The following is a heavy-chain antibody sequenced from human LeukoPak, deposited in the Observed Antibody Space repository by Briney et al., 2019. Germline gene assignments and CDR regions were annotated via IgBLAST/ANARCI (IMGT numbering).Heavy chain of an antibody. D-gene: IGHD3-22*01. Sequence: GASVKVSCKVSGYTFTGHYMHWVRQAPGQGLEWMGWINPNSGGTNYAQKFQGRVTMTRDTSISTAYMELSRLRSDDTAVYYCARYYNDTSGYSPYYFDYWGQGTLVTVSS. CDR2: INPNSGGT. V-gene: IGHV1-2*02. J-gene: IGHJ4*02. CDR3: ARYYNDTSGYSPYYFDY. CDR1: GYTFTGHY.